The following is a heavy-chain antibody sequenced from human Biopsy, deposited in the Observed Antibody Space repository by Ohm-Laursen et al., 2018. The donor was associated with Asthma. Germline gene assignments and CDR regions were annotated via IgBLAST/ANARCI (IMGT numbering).Heavy chain of an antibody. CDR1: YGSITSGGYY. Sequence: TLSLTCSVSYGSITSGGYYWTWIRQPPGKGLEWIGFIYYSGSTYYNPSLKSRVSISIDTSKNQFSLKLSSVTAADTAVYYCARAKDCYERRGYYRSFDYWGQGTLVTVSS. D-gene: IGHD3-22*01. J-gene: IGHJ4*02. V-gene: IGHV4-31*03. CDR2: IYYSGST. CDR3: ARAKDCYERRGYYRSFDY.